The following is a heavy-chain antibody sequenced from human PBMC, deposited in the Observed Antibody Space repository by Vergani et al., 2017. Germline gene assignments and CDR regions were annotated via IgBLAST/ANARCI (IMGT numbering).Heavy chain of an antibody. CDR1: GFTFSSYG. CDR2: IRYDGSNK. V-gene: IGHV3-30*02. D-gene: IGHD6-19*01. J-gene: IGHJ6*02. CDR3: AKDLGGSGWYFSVHYYYGMDV. Sequence: QVQLVESGGGVVQPGGSLRLSCAASGFTFSSYGMHWVRQAPGKGLEWVAFIRYDGSNKYYADSVKGRFTISRDNSKNTLYLQMNSLRAEDTAVSYCAKDLGGSGWYFSVHYYYGMDVWGQGTTVTVSS.